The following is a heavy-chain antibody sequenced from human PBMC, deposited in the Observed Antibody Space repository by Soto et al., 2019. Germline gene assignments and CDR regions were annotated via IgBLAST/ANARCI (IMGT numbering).Heavy chain of an antibody. CDR2: ISVDGGDT. CDR3: ARDFQTMTTVTTWMFGY. V-gene: IGHV3-74*01. D-gene: IGHD4-17*01. Sequence: GGSLRLSCAASGFTLSDYWMHWVRQVPGKGLLWVSRISVDGGDTTYADSVKGRFTISRDNAKNTLYLQMDTLRAEDTAVYYCARDFQTMTTVTTWMFGYWGQGTLVTVSS. CDR1: GFTLSDYW. J-gene: IGHJ4*02.